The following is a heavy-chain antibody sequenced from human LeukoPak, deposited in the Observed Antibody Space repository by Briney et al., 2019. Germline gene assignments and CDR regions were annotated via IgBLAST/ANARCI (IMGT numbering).Heavy chain of an antibody. V-gene: IGHV4-59*01. CDR3: ARELWFGELSRRSNYYYYGMDV. J-gene: IGHJ6*02. CDR2: IYYSGST. Sequence: SETLSLTCTVSGGSISSYYWSWIRQPPGKGLEWIGYIYYSGSTNYNPSLKSRVTISVDTSKNQFSLKLSSVTAADTAVYYCARELWFGELSRRSNYYYYGMDVWGQGTTVTVSS. D-gene: IGHD3-10*01. CDR1: GGSISSYY.